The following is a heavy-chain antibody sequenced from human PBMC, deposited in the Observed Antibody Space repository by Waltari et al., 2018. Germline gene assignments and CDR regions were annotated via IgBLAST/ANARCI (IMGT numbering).Heavy chain of an antibody. V-gene: IGHV3-30*18. CDR1: GFTFSSYG. D-gene: IGHD2-8*01. CDR3: AKEGVMDTGYYYYGMDV. J-gene: IGHJ6*02. Sequence: VQLVESGGGVVQPGRSLRLSCAASGFTFSSYGMHWVRQAPGKGLEWVAVISYDGSNKYYADSVKGRFTISRDNSKNTLYLQMNSLRAEDTAVYYCAKEGVMDTGYYYYGMDVWGQGTTVTVSS. CDR2: ISYDGSNK.